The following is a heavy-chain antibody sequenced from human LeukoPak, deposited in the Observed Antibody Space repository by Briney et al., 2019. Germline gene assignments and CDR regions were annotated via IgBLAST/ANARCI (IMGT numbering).Heavy chain of an antibody. CDR2: ISGSGGST. V-gene: IGHV3-23*01. CDR3: AKDGAKHGGTTYFFDY. Sequence: GGSLRLSCAASGFTFSSYAMSWDRQAPGKGLEWVSAISGSGGSTYYADSVKGRFTISRDNSKNTLYVQMNSLRAEDTAVYYCAKDGAKHGGTTYFFDYWGQGTLVTVSS. D-gene: IGHD4-23*01. J-gene: IGHJ4*02. CDR1: GFTFSSYA.